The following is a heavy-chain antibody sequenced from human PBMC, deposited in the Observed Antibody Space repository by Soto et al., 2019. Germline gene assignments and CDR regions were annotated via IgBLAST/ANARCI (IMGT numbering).Heavy chain of an antibody. D-gene: IGHD6-13*01. CDR2: ISSSSSYI. CDR3: AREAIAAAGTSDDY. CDR1: GFTFSSYS. J-gene: IGHJ4*02. V-gene: IGHV3-21*01. Sequence: GGSLRLSCAASGFTFSSYSMNWVRQAPGKGLEWVSSISSSSSYIYYADSVKGRFIISRDNAKNSLYLQMNSLRAEDTAVYYCAREAIAAAGTSDDYWGQGTLVTVSS.